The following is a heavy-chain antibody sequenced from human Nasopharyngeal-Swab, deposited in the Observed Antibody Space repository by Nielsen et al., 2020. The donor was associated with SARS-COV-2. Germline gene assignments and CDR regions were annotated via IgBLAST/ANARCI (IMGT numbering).Heavy chain of an antibody. V-gene: IGHV1-8*03. CDR3: ARDDYDILTGYYTGGIY. Sequence: WVRQAPGQGLEWMGWMNPNSGNTGYAQKFQGRVTITRNTSISTAYMELSSLRSEDTAVYYCARDDYDILTGYYTGGIYWGQGTLVTVSS. J-gene: IGHJ4*02. CDR2: MNPNSGNT. D-gene: IGHD3-9*01.